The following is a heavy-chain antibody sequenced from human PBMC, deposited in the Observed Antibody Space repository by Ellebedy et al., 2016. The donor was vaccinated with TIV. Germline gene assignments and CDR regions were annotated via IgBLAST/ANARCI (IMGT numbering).Heavy chain of an antibody. J-gene: IGHJ4*02. CDR3: AREDYYGSGNDY. D-gene: IGHD3-10*01. CDR1: GGSISSSSYY. V-gene: IGHV4-39*07. CDR2: IYYSGST. Sequence: GSLRLSXTVSGGSISSSSYYWGWIRQPPGKGLEWIGSIYYSGSTYYNPSLKSRVTISVDTSKNQFSLKVSSVTAADTAVYYCAREDYYGSGNDYWGQGTLVTVSS.